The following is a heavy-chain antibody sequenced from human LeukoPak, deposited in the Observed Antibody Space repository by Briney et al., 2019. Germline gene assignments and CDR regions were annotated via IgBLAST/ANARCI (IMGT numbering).Heavy chain of an antibody. CDR2: ISYDGSSK. J-gene: IGHJ6*03. CDR1: GFTFSSFG. Sequence: GGSLRLSCAASGFTFSSFGMHWVRQAPGKGLEWVALISYDGSSKQYADSVKGRFTISRDNSKNTVYLQMNSLRAEDTALYYCARAINYYDSSGYPYYYYYYYMDVWGKGTTVTVSS. V-gene: IGHV3-30*03. CDR3: ARAINYYDSSGYPYYYYYYYMDV. D-gene: IGHD3-22*01.